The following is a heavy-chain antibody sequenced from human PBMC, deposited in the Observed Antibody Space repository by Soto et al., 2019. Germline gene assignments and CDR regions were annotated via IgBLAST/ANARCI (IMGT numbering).Heavy chain of an antibody. Sequence: SGPTLVNPTQTLTLTCTFSGFSLSTSGVGVGWIRQPPGKALEWLALIYWDDDKRYSPSLKSRLTITKDTSKNKVVLTKTNMEPVVTATFFFSHRVSRYGDYSYYYYYMDVWGKGTTVTVSS. CDR3: SHRVSRYGDYSYYYYYMDV. CDR1: GFSLSTSGVG. J-gene: IGHJ6*03. D-gene: IGHD4-17*01. CDR2: IYWDDDK. V-gene: IGHV2-5*02.